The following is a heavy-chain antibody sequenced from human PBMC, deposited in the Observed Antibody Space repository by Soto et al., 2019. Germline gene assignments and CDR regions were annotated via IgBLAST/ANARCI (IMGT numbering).Heavy chain of an antibody. V-gene: IGHV4-31*03. CDR2: IYYSGST. CDR1: GGSIRSGGFY. CDR3: AREGGDYYDSSGYYYFDY. J-gene: IGHJ4*02. D-gene: IGHD3-22*01. Sequence: SETLSLTCTVSGGSIRSGGFYCRWIRQHPGKGLEWIGYIYYSGSTYYNPSLKSRVTISVDTSKNPFSLKLSSVTAADTAVYYCAREGGDYYDSSGYYYFDYWGQGTLVTVSS.